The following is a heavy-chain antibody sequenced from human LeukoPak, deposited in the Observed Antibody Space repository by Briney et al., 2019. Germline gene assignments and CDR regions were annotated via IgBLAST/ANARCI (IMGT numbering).Heavy chain of an antibody. D-gene: IGHD3-3*01. V-gene: IGHV3-30*03. CDR3: ARVDGGITIFGVVSHDAFDI. CDR1: GFTFSSYG. Sequence: GGSLRLSCAASGFTFSSYGMHWVRQAPGKGLEWVAVISYDGSNKYYADSVKGRFTISRDNSKNTLYLQMNSLRAEDTAVYYCARVDGGITIFGVVSHDAFDIWGQGTMVTVSS. J-gene: IGHJ3*02. CDR2: ISYDGSNK.